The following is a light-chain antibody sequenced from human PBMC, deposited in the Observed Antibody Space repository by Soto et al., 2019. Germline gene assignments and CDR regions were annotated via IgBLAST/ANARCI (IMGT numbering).Light chain of an antibody. CDR1: SSVVGAYNY. CDR3: NSYTRSDTYV. V-gene: IGLV2-14*01. CDR2: DVS. Sequence: QSVVTQPAPLSGSPGQSITISCTGTSSVVGAYNYVSWYQQHPGKAPKLMIFDVSNRPSGVSNRFSGSKSGNTASLTISGLQAEDEADYYCNSYTRSDTYVFGAGTKVTVL. J-gene: IGLJ1*01.